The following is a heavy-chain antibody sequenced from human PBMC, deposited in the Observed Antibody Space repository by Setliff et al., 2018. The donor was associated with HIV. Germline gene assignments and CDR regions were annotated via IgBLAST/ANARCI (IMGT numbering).Heavy chain of an antibody. V-gene: IGHV1-69-2*01. CDR2: VDPENHQT. CDR3: AIGYSHGPNY. Sequence: ASVKVSCKASGYTFTDYFVHWARLAPGKGLEWMGRVDPENHQTLYAEKLQGRVTITADTSTDTAYVELSSLGSEDTAVYYCAIGYSHGPNYWGQGTLVTVSS. J-gene: IGHJ4*02. CDR1: GYTFTDYF. D-gene: IGHD5-18*01.